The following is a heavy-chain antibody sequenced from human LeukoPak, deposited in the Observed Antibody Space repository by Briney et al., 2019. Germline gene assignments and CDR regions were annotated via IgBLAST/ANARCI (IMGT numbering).Heavy chain of an antibody. J-gene: IGHJ5*02. CDR3: ARSYYDSSGYYFNWFEP. CDR1: GGSISSYY. D-gene: IGHD3-22*01. Sequence: PSETLSLTCTVSGGSISSYYWSWIRQPPGKGLEWIGYIYYSGSTNYNPSLKSRVTISVDTSKNQFSLKLSSVTAADTAVYYCARSYYDSSGYYFNWFEPWGQGTLVTVSS. CDR2: IYYSGST. V-gene: IGHV4-59*01.